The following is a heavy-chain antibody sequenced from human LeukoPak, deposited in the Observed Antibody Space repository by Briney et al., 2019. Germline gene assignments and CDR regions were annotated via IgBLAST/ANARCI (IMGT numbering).Heavy chain of an antibody. J-gene: IGHJ6*02. CDR2: ISGSGGST. Sequence: GGSLRLSCAASGFTFSCYAMNWVRQAPGKGLEWVSAISGSGGSTYYADSVKGRFTISRDNSKNTLYLQMNSLRAEDTAVYYCAKYYGDYEFYYYYGMDVWGQGTTVTVSS. D-gene: IGHD4-17*01. CDR1: GFTFSCYA. V-gene: IGHV3-23*01. CDR3: AKYYGDYEFYYYYGMDV.